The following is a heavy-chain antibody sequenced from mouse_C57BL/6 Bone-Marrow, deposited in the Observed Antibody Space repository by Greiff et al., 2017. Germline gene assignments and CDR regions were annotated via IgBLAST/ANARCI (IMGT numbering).Heavy chain of an antibody. CDR2: IDPETGGT. CDR1: GYTFTDYE. V-gene: IGHV1-15*01. CDR3: TRFYYGSSYVWYFDV. D-gene: IGHD1-1*01. Sequence: VQRVESGAELVRPGASVTLSCKASGYTFTDYEMHWVKQTPVHGLEWIGAIDPETGGTAYNQKFKGKAILTADKSSSTAYMELRSLTSEDSAVYYCTRFYYGSSYVWYFDVWGTGTTVTVSS. J-gene: IGHJ1*03.